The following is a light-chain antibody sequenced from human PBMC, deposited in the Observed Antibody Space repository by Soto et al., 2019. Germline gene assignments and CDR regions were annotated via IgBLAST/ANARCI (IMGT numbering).Light chain of an antibody. CDR2: DAS. Sequence: EIQMTQSTSSLSASIGDRVTITCRASQNINNWIAWYQQKPGKAPKFLIYDASTLESGVPSRFSGSGFGTEFSLTISSLQPDDFGSYYCQHRRTFGQGTKVDIK. CDR3: QHRRT. CDR1: QNINNW. V-gene: IGKV1-5*01. J-gene: IGKJ1*01.